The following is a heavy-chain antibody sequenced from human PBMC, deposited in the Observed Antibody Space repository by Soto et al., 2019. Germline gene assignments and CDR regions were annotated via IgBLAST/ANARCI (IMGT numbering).Heavy chain of an antibody. CDR1: GYRFTSYW. D-gene: IGHD6-6*01. CDR2: IDPSDSYT. J-gene: IGHJ6*02. Sequence: LGASLTLSCKGSGYRFTSYWVRWVRQMPGKGLEWMGRIDPSDSYTNYSPSFQGHVTISADKSISTAFLQWSSLKASDTAMYYCARRIAARSCYYHGMDVWGQGTTVTVSS. CDR3: ARRIAARSCYYHGMDV. V-gene: IGHV5-10-1*01.